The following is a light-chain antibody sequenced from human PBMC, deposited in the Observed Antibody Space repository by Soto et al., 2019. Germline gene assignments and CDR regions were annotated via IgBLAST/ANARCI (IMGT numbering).Light chain of an antibody. CDR1: QSISSW. CDR2: KAS. V-gene: IGKV1-5*03. J-gene: IGKJ5*01. CDR3: QSYNTARPT. Sequence: DIQMTQSPSTLSASVGDRVTITCRASQSISSWLAWYQQKPGKAPKLLIYKASSLESGVPSRFSGSGSGTEFTLTISSLQPDDFATYYCQSYNTARPTFRQGTRLGIK.